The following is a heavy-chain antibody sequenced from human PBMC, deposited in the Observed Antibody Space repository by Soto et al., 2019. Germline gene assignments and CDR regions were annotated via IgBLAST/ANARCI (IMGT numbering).Heavy chain of an antibody. V-gene: IGHV1-18*04. CDR1: GYTFTSYG. Sequence: ASVKVSCKASGYTFTSYGISWVRQAPGQGLEWMGWISAYNGNTNYAQKLQGRVTMTTDTSTSTAYMELRSLRSDDTAVYYCARDVVVPATTYYYYGMDVWGQGTTVTVSS. D-gene: IGHD2-2*01. J-gene: IGHJ6*02. CDR2: ISAYNGNT. CDR3: ARDVVVPATTYYYYGMDV.